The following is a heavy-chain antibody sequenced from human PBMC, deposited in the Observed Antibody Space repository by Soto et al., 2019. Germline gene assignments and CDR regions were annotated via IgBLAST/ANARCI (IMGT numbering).Heavy chain of an antibody. CDR2: INAGNGNT. D-gene: IGHD3-3*01. V-gene: IGHV1-3*01. Sequence: ASVKVSCKASGYTFTSYAMHWVRQAPGQRLEWMGWINAGNGNTKYSQKFQGRVTITRDTSASTAYMELSSLRSEDTAVYYCARGLLFHEYYDFWSGPLFDPWGQGTLVTVSS. CDR1: GYTFTSYA. J-gene: IGHJ5*02. CDR3: ARGLLFHEYYDFWSGPLFDP.